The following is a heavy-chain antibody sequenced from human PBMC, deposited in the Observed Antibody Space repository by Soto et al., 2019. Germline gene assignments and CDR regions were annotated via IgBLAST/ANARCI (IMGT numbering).Heavy chain of an antibody. CDR3: ATEDNYVTPTPQDV. V-gene: IGHV1-18*01. Sequence: QVQLVQSGDEVRKPGSSVKVSCKASGYIFVNYGIAWVRQAPGQGLEWMGWISPYSGNTHYASKGQSGPAMXTXTXXSTAYRDRGRQTSAGTAMCSCATEDNYVTPTPQDVWRQGTTVTVSS. CDR1: GYIFVNYG. J-gene: IGHJ6*02. D-gene: IGHD3-16*01. CDR2: ISPYSGNT.